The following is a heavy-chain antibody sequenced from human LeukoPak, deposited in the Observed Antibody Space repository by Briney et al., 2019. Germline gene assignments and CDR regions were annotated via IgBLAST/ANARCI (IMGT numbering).Heavy chain of an antibody. V-gene: IGHV3-21*06. J-gene: IGHJ4*02. D-gene: IGHD6-19*01. Sequence: GGSLRLSCAASGFTLRSYSMSWVRQAPGKGLEWVSSINWGSNHIYYADAVQGRFTISRDNAKNSLYLQMNSLRAEDTAIYYCARDNSGWSRDYWGQGTLVTVSS. CDR2: INWGSNHI. CDR3: ARDNSGWSRDY. CDR1: GFTLRSYS.